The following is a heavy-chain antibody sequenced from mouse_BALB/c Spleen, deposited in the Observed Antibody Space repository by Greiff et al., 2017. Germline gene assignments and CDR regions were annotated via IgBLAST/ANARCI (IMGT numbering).Heavy chain of an antibody. CDR3: ARGRYDDYAMDY. V-gene: IGHV3-2*02. CDR1: GYSITSDYA. Sequence: EVQLQQSGPGLVKPSQSLSLTCTVTGYSITSDYAWNWIRQFPGNKLEWMGYISYSGSTSYNPSLKSRISITRDTSKNQFFLQLNSVTTEDTATYYCARGRYDDYAMDYWGQGTSVTVSS. J-gene: IGHJ4*01. CDR2: ISYSGST. D-gene: IGHD2-14*01.